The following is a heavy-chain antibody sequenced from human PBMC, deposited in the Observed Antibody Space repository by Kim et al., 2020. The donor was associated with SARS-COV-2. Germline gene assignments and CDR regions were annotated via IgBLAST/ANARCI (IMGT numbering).Heavy chain of an antibody. Sequence: SETLSLTCAVSGGSISSSNWWSWVRQPPGKGLEWIGEIYHSGSTNYNPSLKSRVTISVDKSKNQFSLKLSSVTAADTAVYYCARDGRRWLQPTGYYYYGMDVWGQGTTVTVSS. D-gene: IGHD5-12*01. CDR1: GGSISSSNW. V-gene: IGHV4-4*02. CDR2: IYHSGST. J-gene: IGHJ6*02. CDR3: ARDGRRWLQPTGYYYYGMDV.